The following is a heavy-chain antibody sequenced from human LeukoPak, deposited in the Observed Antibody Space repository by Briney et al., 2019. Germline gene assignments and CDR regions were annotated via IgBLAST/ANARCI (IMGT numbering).Heavy chain of an antibody. Sequence: SETLSLTCAVYGGSFSGYYWSWIRQPPGKGLEWIGEINHSGSTNYNPSLKSRVTISVDTSKNQFSLKLSSVTAADTAVYYCARGLGLPGRRNLELRSPPFDYWGQGTLVTVSS. J-gene: IGHJ4*02. D-gene: IGHD1-7*01. CDR1: GGSFSGYY. CDR2: INHSGST. V-gene: IGHV4-34*01. CDR3: ARGLGLPGRRNLELRSPPFDY.